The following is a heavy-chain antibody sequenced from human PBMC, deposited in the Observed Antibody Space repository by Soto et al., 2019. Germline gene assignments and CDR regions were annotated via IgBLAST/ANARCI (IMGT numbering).Heavy chain of an antibody. V-gene: IGHV4-39*01. CDR2: INYSGKT. CDR1: GGSISSTSYY. CDR3: ATSNWFDP. Sequence: TLSLTCTVSGGSISSTSYYWAWIRQPPGKGLEWIGIINYSGKTYYTPSLKSRVTISVDTSKNQFSLKLSSVSATDTAVYYCATSNWFDPWGQG. J-gene: IGHJ5*02.